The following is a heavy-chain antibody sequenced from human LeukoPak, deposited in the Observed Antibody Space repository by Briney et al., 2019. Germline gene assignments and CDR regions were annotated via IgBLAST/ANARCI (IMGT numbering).Heavy chain of an antibody. J-gene: IGHJ6*03. V-gene: IGHV4-38-2*02. CDR2: IYHSGST. D-gene: IGHD3-10*01. CDR3: ARLRITMVRGVSWYYYYYMDV. Sequence: SETLSLTCTVSGYSISSGYYWGWIRPPPGKGLEWIGSIYHSGSTYYNPSLKSRVTISVDTSKNQFSLKLSSVTAADTAVYYCARLRITMVRGVSWYYYYYMDVGGKGTTVTISS. CDR1: GYSISSGYY.